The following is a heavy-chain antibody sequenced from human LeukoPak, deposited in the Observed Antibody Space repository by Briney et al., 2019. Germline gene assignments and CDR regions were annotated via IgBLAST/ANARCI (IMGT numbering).Heavy chain of an antibody. D-gene: IGHD2-2*01. CDR1: GGTFSSYA. V-gene: IGHV1-69*13. Sequence: GASVKVSCKASGGTFSSYAISWVRQAPGQGLEWMGGIIPIFGTANYAQKFQGRVTITADESTSTAYMELSSLRSEDTAVYYCARVTPFDIVVVPAASGPFDIWGQGTMVTVSS. CDR3: ARVTPFDIVVVPAASGPFDI. CDR2: IIPIFGTA. J-gene: IGHJ3*02.